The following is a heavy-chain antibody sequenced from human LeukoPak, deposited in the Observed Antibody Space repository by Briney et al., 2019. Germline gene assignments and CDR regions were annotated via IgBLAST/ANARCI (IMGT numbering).Heavy chain of an antibody. J-gene: IGHJ5*02. D-gene: IGHD3-16*01. CDR2: ISYDGSNK. V-gene: IGHV3-30*18. CDR1: GFTFSSYG. CDR3: AKGGES. Sequence: GGSLRLSCAASGFTFSSYGMHWVRQAPGKGLEWVAVISYDGSNKYYADSVKGRFTISRDNSKNTLYLQMNSLRAEDTAVYYCAKGGESWGQGTLVTVSS.